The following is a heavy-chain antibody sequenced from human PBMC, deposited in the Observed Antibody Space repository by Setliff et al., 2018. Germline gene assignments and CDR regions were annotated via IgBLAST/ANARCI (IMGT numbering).Heavy chain of an antibody. CDR3: GHRQGGNSFRVDN. CDR1: GFSLTTGGMC. D-gene: IGHD1-26*01. Sequence: SGPTLVNPTETLTLTCTFSGFSLTTGGMCVSWIRQPPGKALEWLARIYWSDDKRYNPSLNSRLAIARDTSKNQVVLTMINMDPVDTATYYCGHRQGGNSFRVDNWGQGTLVTVSS. CDR2: IYWSDDK. J-gene: IGHJ4*02. V-gene: IGHV2-5*08.